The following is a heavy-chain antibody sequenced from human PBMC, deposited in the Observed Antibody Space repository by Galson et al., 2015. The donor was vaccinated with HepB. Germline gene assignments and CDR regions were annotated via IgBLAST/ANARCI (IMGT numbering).Heavy chain of an antibody. CDR3: ATETRATVTTGPDYFDY. CDR1: GGTFSSYA. D-gene: IGHD4-17*01. CDR2: IIPILGIA. V-gene: IGHV1-69*10. J-gene: IGHJ4*02. Sequence: SVKVSCKASGGTFSSYAISWVRQAPGQGLEWMGGIIPILGIANYAQKFQGRVTITADKSTSTAYMELSSLRSEDTAVYYCATETRATVTTGPDYFDYWGQGTLVTVSS.